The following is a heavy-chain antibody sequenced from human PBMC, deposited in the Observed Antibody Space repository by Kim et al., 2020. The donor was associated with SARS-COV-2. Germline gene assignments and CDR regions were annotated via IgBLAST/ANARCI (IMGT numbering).Heavy chain of an antibody. D-gene: IGHD1-1*01. CDR2: ITWGGDGT. Sequence: GGSLRLSCATSGFTFSNYALNWVRQAPGKGLEWVSSITWGGDGTNYADSVKGRFTISRDNSKDTLFLHMDSLRAEDTAMYYCAKDVIQLPPTTWMMDYWG. J-gene: IGHJ4*01. V-gene: IGHV3-23*01. CDR1: GFTFSNYA. CDR3: AKDVIQLPPTTWMMDY.